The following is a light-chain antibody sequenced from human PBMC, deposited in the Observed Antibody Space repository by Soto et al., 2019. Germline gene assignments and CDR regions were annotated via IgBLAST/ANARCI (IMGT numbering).Light chain of an antibody. J-gene: IGKJ1*01. CDR1: QGISRW. Sequence: DIQMTQSPSTLSASVGDRVTITCRASQGISRWLAWYQQEPGTAPKLLIYDASRLQGGVPSRFRGSGLGREFTLTITSLQPDDFAAYFCQQHWTFSKTFGQGTKVDIK. CDR3: QQHWTFSKT. V-gene: IGKV1-5*01. CDR2: DAS.